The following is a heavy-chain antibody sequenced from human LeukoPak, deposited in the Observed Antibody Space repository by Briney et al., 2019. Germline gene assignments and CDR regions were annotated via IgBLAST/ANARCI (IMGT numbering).Heavy chain of an antibody. J-gene: IGHJ3*02. CDR1: GGSISSGGYS. CDR3: ARGGYNWKSPFDI. Sequence: SETLSLTCAVSGGSISSGGYSWSWIRQPPGKGLEWIGYIYYSGSTYYNPSLKSRVTISVDTSKNQFSLKLSSVTAADTAVYYCARGGYNWKSPFDIWGQGTMVTVSS. D-gene: IGHD1-20*01. CDR2: IYYSGST. V-gene: IGHV4-30-4*07.